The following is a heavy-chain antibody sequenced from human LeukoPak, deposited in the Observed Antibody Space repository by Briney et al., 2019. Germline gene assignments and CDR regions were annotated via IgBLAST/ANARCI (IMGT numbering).Heavy chain of an antibody. CDR3: VSGSYGQFDY. D-gene: IGHD5-18*01. Sequence: SGGSLRLSCAATGFTFSPYSMNWVRQAPGKGLEWVSYISSGSSTIYYADSVKGRFTISRDNAKNSLYLQMNSLRDEDTAVYYCVSGSYGQFDYWGQGTLVTVSS. J-gene: IGHJ4*02. V-gene: IGHV3-48*02. CDR2: ISSGSSTI. CDR1: GFTFSPYS.